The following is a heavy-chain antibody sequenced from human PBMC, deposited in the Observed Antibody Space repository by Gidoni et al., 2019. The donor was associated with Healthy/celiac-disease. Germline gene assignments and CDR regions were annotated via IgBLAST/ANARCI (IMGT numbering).Heavy chain of an antibody. J-gene: IGHJ4*02. CDR2: IYHSGST. CDR1: GGSISSGNW. V-gene: IGHV4-4*02. D-gene: IGHD6-13*01. Sequence: QVQLQESGPGLVKPSGTLSLTCAVSGGSISSGNWWSWVRQPPGKGLEWIGEIYHSGSTNYNPSLKSRVTISVDKSKNQFSLKLSSVTAADTAVYYCAREGTQQLGGDYFDYWGQGTLVTVSS. CDR3: AREGTQQLGGDYFDY.